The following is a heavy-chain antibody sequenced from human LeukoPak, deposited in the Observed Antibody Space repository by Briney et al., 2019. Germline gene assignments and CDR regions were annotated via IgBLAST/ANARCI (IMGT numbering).Heavy chain of an antibody. CDR2: LGGSGVTT. J-gene: IGHJ4*02. Sequence: PGGSLRLSCAVSGFSFSNFGMSWVRQAPGKGLEWVSALGGSGVTTYYADSVKGRFTITRDNSENTLYLQLNSLRAEDTAIYYCAKDRVGAMLYFDDWGQGTLVTVSS. D-gene: IGHD1-26*01. V-gene: IGHV3-23*01. CDR1: GFSFSNFG. CDR3: AKDRVGAMLYFDD.